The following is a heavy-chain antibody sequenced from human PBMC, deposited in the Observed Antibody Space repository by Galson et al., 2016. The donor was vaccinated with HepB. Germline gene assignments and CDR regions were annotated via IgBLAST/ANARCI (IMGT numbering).Heavy chain of an antibody. D-gene: IGHD4-17*01. CDR1: GFTVSDSH. Sequence: SLRLSCAVSGFTVSDSHMAWVRQAPGKGLEWVSVIYLDGTTHYADSVKGRFTISRDVSKSMVYVQMKGLRAEDTALYYCARDDGALYSHWYFDLWGRGTLVTVSS. CDR2: IYLDGTT. J-gene: IGHJ2*01. CDR3: ARDDGALYSHWYFDL. V-gene: IGHV3-53*01.